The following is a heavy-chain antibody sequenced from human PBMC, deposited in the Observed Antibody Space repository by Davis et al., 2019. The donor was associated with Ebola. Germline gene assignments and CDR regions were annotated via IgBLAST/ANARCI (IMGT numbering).Heavy chain of an antibody. CDR3: ARGRARCDY. CDR1: GGSISSGDYY. D-gene: IGHD3-10*01. V-gene: IGHV4-39*07. CDR2: INHSGST. Sequence: MPSETLSLTCTVSGGSISSGDYYWSWIRQPPGKGLEWIGEINHSGSTNYNPSLKSRVTISVDTSKNQFSLKLSSVTAADTAVYYCARGRARCDYWGQGTLVTVSS. J-gene: IGHJ4*02.